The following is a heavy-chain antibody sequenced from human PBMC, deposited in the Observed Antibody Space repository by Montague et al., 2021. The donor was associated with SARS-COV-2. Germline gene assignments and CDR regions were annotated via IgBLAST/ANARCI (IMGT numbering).Heavy chain of an antibody. V-gene: IGHV4-39*07. J-gene: IGHJ6*02. D-gene: IGHD6-13*01. CDR2: IYYSGST. CDR3: ARVGRQQLVRLSGLDV. Sequence: SETLSLTCTVSGGSISSSCYYWGWIRQPPGKGLVWIGSIYYSGSTYYNPSLKSRVTISVDTSKNQFSLKLSSVTAADTAVYYCARVGRQQLVRLSGLDVGGQGTTVTVSS. CDR1: GGSISSSCYY.